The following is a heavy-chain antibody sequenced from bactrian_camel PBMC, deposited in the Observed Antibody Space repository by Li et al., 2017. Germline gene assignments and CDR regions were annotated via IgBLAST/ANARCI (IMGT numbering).Heavy chain of an antibody. D-gene: IGHD6*01. CDR3: AADLGYDGICVDSYIRRPELYNY. J-gene: IGHJ4*01. Sequence: VQLMESGGGSVQAGGSLRLSCEASDNFRATMCMGWFRQAPGKERESVARIGSGGAIFYASSVKGRFTISRDNAKNTLYLQMNSLKPEDTAMYYCAADLGYDGICVDSYIRRPELYNYKGQGNQVTVS. CDR1: DNFRATMC. CDR2: IGSGGAI. V-gene: IGHV3S53*01.